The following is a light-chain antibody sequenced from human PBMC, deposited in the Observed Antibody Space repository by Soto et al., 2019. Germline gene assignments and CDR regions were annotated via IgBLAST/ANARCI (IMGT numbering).Light chain of an antibody. V-gene: IGLV2-8*01. CDR1: SSDVGGYNY. J-gene: IGLJ2*01. CDR2: EVT. Sequence: QSALTQPPSASGSPGQSVTISCSGTSSDVGGYNYVSWYQQRPGEAPKLMIYEVTQRPSGVPDRFSGSKSGITASLTVSGLQADDEADYYCSSYAGDNTVVFGGGTKVTVL. CDR3: SSYAGDNTVV.